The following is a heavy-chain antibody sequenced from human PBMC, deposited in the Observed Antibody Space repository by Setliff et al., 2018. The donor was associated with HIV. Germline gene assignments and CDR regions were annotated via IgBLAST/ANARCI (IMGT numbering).Heavy chain of an antibody. D-gene: IGHD3-9*01. CDR2: ISYDGSDT. J-gene: IGHJ5*02. V-gene: IGHV3-30*19. Sequence: GGSLRLSCAASGFTFSNYGMHWVRQAPGKGLEWVTFISYDGSDTYYADSVKGRFTISRDNSKNTLYVQMNSLRPEDTAVYYCARDSRYFEMDWWFDPWGQGTLVTVSS. CDR1: GFTFSNYG. CDR3: ARDSRYFEMDWWFDP.